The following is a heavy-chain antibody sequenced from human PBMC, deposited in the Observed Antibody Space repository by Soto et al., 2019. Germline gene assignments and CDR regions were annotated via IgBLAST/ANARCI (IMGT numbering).Heavy chain of an antibody. CDR3: ARVGQDCSGGSCYYYGMDV. Sequence: GASVKVSCEASVYTFTSYGISWVRQAPGQGLEWMGWISAYNGNTNYAQKLQGRVTMTTDTSTSTAYMELRSLRSDDTAMYYCARVGQDCSGGSCYYYGMDVWGQGTTVTVSS. J-gene: IGHJ6*02. V-gene: IGHV1-18*01. CDR2: ISAYNGNT. CDR1: VYTFTSYG. D-gene: IGHD2-15*01.